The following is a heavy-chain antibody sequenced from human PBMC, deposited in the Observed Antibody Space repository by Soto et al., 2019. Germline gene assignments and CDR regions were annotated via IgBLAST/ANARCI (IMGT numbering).Heavy chain of an antibody. Sequence: SETLSLTCTVSGGSISSGGYYWSWIRQHPGKGLEWIGYIYYSGSTYYNPSLKSRVTISVDTSKNQFSLKLSSVTAADTAVYYCARNNPQYSNYFDYWGQGTLVTVSS. CDR2: IYYSGST. CDR3: ARNNPQYSNYFDY. D-gene: IGHD4-4*01. J-gene: IGHJ4*02. CDR1: GGSISSGGYY. V-gene: IGHV4-31*03.